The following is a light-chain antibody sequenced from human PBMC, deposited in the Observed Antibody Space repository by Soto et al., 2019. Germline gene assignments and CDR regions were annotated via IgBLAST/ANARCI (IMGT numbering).Light chain of an antibody. CDR1: SSDVGGYNY. Sequence: QSALTQPPSASGSPGQSLTISCTGTSSDVGGYNYVSWYHQHPGKAPKLIIYDVNKRPSGVPDRFSGSKSGNTASLTISGLQAEDEADYYYCSYLGSYNRVFGGGTKVTVL. J-gene: IGLJ3*02. CDR3: CSYLGSYNRV. CDR2: DVN. V-gene: IGLV2-8*01.